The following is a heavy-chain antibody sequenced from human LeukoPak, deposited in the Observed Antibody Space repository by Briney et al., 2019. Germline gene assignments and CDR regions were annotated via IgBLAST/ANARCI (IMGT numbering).Heavy chain of an antibody. V-gene: IGHV4-59*01. CDR1: GGSISSYY. CDR3: ARGGGRDGYNYDY. D-gene: IGHD5-24*01. J-gene: IGHJ4*02. CDR2: IYYSGST. Sequence: PSETLSLTCTVSGGSISSYYWSWIRQPPGKVLEWIGYIYYSGSTNYNPSLKSQVTISVDTSKNQFSLKLSSVTAADTAVYYCARGGGRDGYNYDYWGQGTLVTVSS.